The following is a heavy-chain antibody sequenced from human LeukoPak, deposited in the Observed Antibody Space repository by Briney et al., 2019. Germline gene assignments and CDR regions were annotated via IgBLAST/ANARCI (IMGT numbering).Heavy chain of an antibody. CDR3: AKELGWLVGPFDI. CDR2: IRYDGSSK. V-gene: IGHV3-30*02. CDR1: GFPFRDYG. D-gene: IGHD6-19*01. J-gene: IGHJ3*02. Sequence: PGGSLRLSCAASGFPFRDYGIHGVRQAPGKGRDGVAFIRYDGSSKYYGDSVKGRFTISRDNSKNTLYLQMNSLRVEDTAVYYCAKELGWLVGPFDIWGQGIKVTVAS.